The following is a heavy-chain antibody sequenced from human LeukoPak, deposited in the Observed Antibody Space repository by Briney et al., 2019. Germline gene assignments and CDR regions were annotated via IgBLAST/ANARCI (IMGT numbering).Heavy chain of an antibody. CDR1: GDSVSSNSAT. J-gene: IGHJ5*02. Sequence: QTLSLTCAISGDSVSSNSATWNCVRQSPSRGLEWLGRTYYRSNWFNDYAVSVKSRITINPDTSKNQFSLQLNSVTPEDTAVYYCARDQNSGFDPWGQGTLVTVSS. CDR2: TYYRSNWFN. D-gene: IGHD1-26*01. CDR3: ARDQNSGFDP. V-gene: IGHV6-1*01.